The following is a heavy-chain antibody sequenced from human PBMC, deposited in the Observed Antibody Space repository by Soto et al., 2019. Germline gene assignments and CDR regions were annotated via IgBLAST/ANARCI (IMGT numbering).Heavy chain of an antibody. V-gene: IGHV1-69*12. D-gene: IGHD3-9*01. CDR1: GGTFSSYA. J-gene: IGHJ6*02. Sequence: QVQLVQSGAEVKKPGSSVKVSCKASGGTFSSYAISWVRQAPGQGLEWMGGIIPIFGTANYAQKFQGRVTITADEYTSTDHRELSSLRSEDTAVYDGAREHYDIWTGDLAPGGMDVWGQGTTVTVSS. CDR3: AREHYDIWTGDLAPGGMDV. CDR2: IIPIFGTA.